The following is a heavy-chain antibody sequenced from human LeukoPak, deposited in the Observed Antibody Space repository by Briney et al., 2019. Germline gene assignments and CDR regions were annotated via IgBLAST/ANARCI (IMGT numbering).Heavy chain of an antibody. J-gene: IGHJ6*03. D-gene: IGHD6-13*01. Sequence: SETLSLTCAVSGASISGSGYYWGWIRQPPGKGLEWIGNIYSSGSTYYNASLQSRVTISIDTSKNQFSLRLSSVTAADTAVYYCATTQQLVLGLTYYYYMDVWGKGTTVTVSS. CDR2: IYSSGST. CDR1: GASISGSGYY. V-gene: IGHV4-39*01. CDR3: ATTQQLVLGLTYYYYMDV.